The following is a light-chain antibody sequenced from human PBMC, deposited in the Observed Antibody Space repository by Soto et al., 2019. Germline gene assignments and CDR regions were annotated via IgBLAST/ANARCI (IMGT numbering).Light chain of an antibody. Sequence: QSALTQPASMSGSPGQSITISCTGTNSDIGGYKYVSWYQHHPGKAPKLIIYEVSNRPSGISFRFSGSKSGNTASLTISSLQTEDEADYHCSSYTTSSTLRVFGGGTKLTVL. J-gene: IGLJ3*02. CDR2: EVS. CDR1: NSDIGGYKY. V-gene: IGLV2-14*01. CDR3: SSYTTSSTLRV.